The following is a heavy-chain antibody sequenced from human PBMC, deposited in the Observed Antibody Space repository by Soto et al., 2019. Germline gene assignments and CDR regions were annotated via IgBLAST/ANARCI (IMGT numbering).Heavy chain of an antibody. D-gene: IGHD2-2*01. CDR1: GFTLSSYG. Sequence: ESGGGVVQPGRSLRLSCAASGFTLSSYGMHWVRQAPGKGLEWVAVIWYDGSNKYYADSVKGRFTISRDNSNNTLYLQMNSLRAEDTAWYYCARERGEVVPAAMFFDYWGQGTLVTVSS. CDR3: ARERGEVVPAAMFFDY. CDR2: IWYDGSNK. J-gene: IGHJ4*02. V-gene: IGHV3-33*01.